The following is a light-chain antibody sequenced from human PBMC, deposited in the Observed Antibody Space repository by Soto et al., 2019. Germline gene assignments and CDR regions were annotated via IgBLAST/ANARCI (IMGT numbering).Light chain of an antibody. CDR1: SSDVGGYNY. CDR2: DVS. CDR3: TSYTSSRLVV. Sequence: QSALTQPASVSGSPGQSITISCTGTSSDVGGYNYVSWYQQHPGKAPKLMIYDVSNRPSGVSNRFSGSKSGNTASLTISGLQDEDEADYYCTSYTSSRLVVFGGGTQLTVL. V-gene: IGLV2-14*01. J-gene: IGLJ2*01.